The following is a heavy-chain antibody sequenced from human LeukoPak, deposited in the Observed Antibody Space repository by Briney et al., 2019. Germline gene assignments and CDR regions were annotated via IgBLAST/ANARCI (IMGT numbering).Heavy chain of an antibody. D-gene: IGHD6-13*01. CDR2: IYYSGST. CDR3: VRSSSSWYTTFDY. CDR1: GGSITSSY. Sequence: SETLSLTCTVSGGSITSSYWNWIRQPPGRGLEWIGYIYYSGSTNYNPSLKSRVTISVDTSKNQFSLKLSSVTAADTAVYYCVRSSSSWYTTFDYWGQGTLVTVSS. J-gene: IGHJ4*02. V-gene: IGHV4-59*01.